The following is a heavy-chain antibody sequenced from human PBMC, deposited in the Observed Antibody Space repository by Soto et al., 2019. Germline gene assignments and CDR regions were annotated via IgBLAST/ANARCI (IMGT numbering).Heavy chain of an antibody. J-gene: IGHJ6*02. CDR1: GGSFSGYY. Sequence: SETLSLTCAVYGGSFSGYYWSWIRQPPGKGLEWIGEINHSGSTNYNPSLKSRVTISVDTSKNQFSLKLSSVTAADTAVYYCARDRTRIRFLEWCPPYGMDVWGQGTTVTVSS. CDR2: INHSGST. CDR3: ARDRTRIRFLEWCPPYGMDV. V-gene: IGHV4-34*01. D-gene: IGHD3-3*01.